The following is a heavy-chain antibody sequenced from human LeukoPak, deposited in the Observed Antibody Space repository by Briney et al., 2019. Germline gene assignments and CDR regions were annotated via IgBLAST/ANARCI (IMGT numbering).Heavy chain of an antibody. CDR1: GFTFSSYA. D-gene: IGHD3-10*01. V-gene: IGHV3-23*01. CDR2: ISGSGGST. J-gene: IGHJ4*02. Sequence: GGSLRLSCAASGFTFSSYAMSWVRQAPGKGLEWVSAISGSGGSTYYADSVKGRFTISRDNAKNSLYLQMNSLRAEDTAVYYCARASYGSANGRNYWGQGTLVTVSS. CDR3: ARASYGSANGRNY.